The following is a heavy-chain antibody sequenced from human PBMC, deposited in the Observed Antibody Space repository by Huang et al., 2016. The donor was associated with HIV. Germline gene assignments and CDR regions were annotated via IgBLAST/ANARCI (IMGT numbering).Heavy chain of an antibody. CDR3: ARHFSYYDSSGYTPWDAFDI. CDR2: IYYVGST. CDR1: GGSITSSSYY. J-gene: IGHJ3*02. V-gene: IGHV4-39*01. Sequence: QLQLQGSGPGLVKPSETLSLTCTVSGGSITSSSYYWGWIRQPPGKGLAWVGRIYYVGSTDYNPALKSRVTVSVDTSKNQFSLKLSSVTAADTAVYYCARHFSYYDSSGYTPWDAFDIWGQGTMVTVSS. D-gene: IGHD3-22*01.